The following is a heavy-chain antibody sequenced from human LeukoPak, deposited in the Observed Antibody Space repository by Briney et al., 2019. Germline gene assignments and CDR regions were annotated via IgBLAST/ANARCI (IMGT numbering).Heavy chain of an antibody. Sequence: SETLSLTCTVSGGSISSSSYYWGWIRQPPGKGLEWIGSIYYSGSTYYNPSLKSRVTISVDTSKNQFSLKLSSVTAADTAVYYCARPGLGYSGYEGFDYWGQGTLVTVSS. D-gene: IGHD5-12*01. CDR1: GGSISSSSYY. J-gene: IGHJ4*02. V-gene: IGHV4-39*01. CDR2: IYYSGST. CDR3: ARPGLGYSGYEGFDY.